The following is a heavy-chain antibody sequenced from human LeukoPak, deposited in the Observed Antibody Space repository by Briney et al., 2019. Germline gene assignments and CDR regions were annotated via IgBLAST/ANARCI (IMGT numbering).Heavy chain of an antibody. V-gene: IGHV5-51*01. CDR3: ARHHRLEYCANGVCYGPSSSHGKDYYYMDV. Sequence: HGESLKISCKGSGYSFTSYWIGWVRQMPGKGLEWMGIIYPGDSDTRYSPSFQGQATISADKSISTAYLQWSSLKASDTAMYYCARHHRLEYCANGVCYGPSSSHGKDYYYMDVWGKGTTVTVSS. J-gene: IGHJ6*03. D-gene: IGHD2-8*01. CDR1: GYSFTSYW. CDR2: IYPGDSDT.